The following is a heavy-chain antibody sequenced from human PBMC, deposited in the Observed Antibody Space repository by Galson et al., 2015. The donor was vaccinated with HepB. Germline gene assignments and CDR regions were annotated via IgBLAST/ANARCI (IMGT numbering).Heavy chain of an antibody. V-gene: IGHV3-23*01. Sequence: SLRLSCAASGFTFNNYGMAWVRQAPGKGPEWVSTITASGGDTFYAGSVKGRFTTSRDTSKNMFFLQMNSLRAEDSAEYYCAKRSASGAYYDSWGQGTLVTVSS. CDR1: GFTFNNYG. CDR2: ITASGGDT. CDR3: AKRSASGAYYDS. D-gene: IGHD3-10*01. J-gene: IGHJ4*02.